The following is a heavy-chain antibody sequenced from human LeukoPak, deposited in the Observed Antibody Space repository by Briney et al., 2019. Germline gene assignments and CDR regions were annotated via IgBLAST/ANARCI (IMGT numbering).Heavy chain of an antibody. J-gene: IGHJ4*02. D-gene: IGHD6-19*01. CDR3: AKDTYSSGWYVDY. CDR1: GFTFSDYG. CDR2: IWYDGSNK. Sequence: GGSLRLSCVASGFTFSDYGMHWVRQAPGKGLDWVAVIWYDGSNKYYADSVKGRFTISRDNSKNTLFLEMNSLRGEDTAVYYCAKDTYSSGWYVDYWGQGTLVTVSS. V-gene: IGHV3-33*06.